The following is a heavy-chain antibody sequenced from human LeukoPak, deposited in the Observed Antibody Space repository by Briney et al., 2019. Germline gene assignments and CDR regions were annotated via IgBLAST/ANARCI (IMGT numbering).Heavy chain of an antibody. V-gene: IGHV4-38-2*02. J-gene: IGHJ5*02. CDR1: GYSISSGYY. D-gene: IGHD6-13*01. Sequence: SETLSLTCTVSGYSISSGYYWGWIRQPSGKGLEWIGSIYHSGSTNYNPSLKSRVTISVDTSKNQFSLKLSSVTAADTAVYYCARGRSRYSSFGWFDPWGQGTLVTVSS. CDR2: IYHSGST. CDR3: ARGRSRYSSFGWFDP.